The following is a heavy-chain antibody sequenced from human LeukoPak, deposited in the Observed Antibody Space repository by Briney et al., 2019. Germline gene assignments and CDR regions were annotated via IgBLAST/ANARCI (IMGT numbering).Heavy chain of an antibody. J-gene: IGHJ6*02. CDR3: AAYYGSGSVNYYRGMDI. D-gene: IGHD3-10*01. CDR2: ISDSAINT. CDR1: EFTFSDYY. Sequence: GGSLRLSCEASEFTFSDYYMSWIRQAPGKGLEWISYISDSAINTHYADSVKGRFTISRDNAKKLLVLEMKSLRSEDTAVYYCAAYYGSGSVNYYRGMDIWSQGTTVTVSS. V-gene: IGHV3-11*01.